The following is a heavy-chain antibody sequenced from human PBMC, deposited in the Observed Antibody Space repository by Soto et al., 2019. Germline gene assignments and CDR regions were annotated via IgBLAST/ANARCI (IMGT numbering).Heavy chain of an antibody. Sequence: ESGGGVVQPGRSLRLSCAASGFTFSSYGMHWVRQAPGKGLEWVAVIWYDGSNKYYADSVKGRFTISRDNSKNTLYLQMNSLRAEDTAVYYCARDRDDYGDYPYFQHWGQGTLVTVSS. D-gene: IGHD4-17*01. J-gene: IGHJ1*01. CDR2: IWYDGSNK. CDR1: GFTFSSYG. V-gene: IGHV3-33*01. CDR3: ARDRDDYGDYPYFQH.